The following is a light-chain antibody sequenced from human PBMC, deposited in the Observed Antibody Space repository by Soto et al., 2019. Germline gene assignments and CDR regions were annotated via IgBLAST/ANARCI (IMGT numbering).Light chain of an antibody. CDR2: AAI. J-gene: IGKJ4*01. Sequence: DIQMPQSPSSLSASVGDRVTITCRASHPLNNNLVWFQQNPGKAPQSLIAAAINLQSGVPSRFSGSGGGTEFSLTISSLQPEDGVTYYCQHYQRYPPSFGGGTKLEIK. CDR3: QHYQRYPPS. V-gene: IGKV1-16*01. CDR1: HPLNNN.